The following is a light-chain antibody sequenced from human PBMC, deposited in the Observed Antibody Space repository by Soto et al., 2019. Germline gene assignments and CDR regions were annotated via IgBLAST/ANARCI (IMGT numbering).Light chain of an antibody. CDR1: SSDVGGYNY. CDR2: EVS. Sequence: QSALTQPPSASGSPGQSVTISCTGTSSDVGGYNYVSWYQQHPGKAPKLMIYEVSKRPSGVPDRFSGSKSGNTASLTVSELQAEDEADYYCSSYAGSNQLVFGGGTKVTVL. CDR3: SSYAGSNQLV. J-gene: IGLJ2*01. V-gene: IGLV2-8*01.